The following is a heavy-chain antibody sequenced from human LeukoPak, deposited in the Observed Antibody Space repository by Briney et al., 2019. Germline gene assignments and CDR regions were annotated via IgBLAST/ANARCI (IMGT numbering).Heavy chain of an antibody. CDR2: INPNSGGT. V-gene: IGHV1-2*02. CDR1: GYTFTGYY. J-gene: IGHJ4*02. D-gene: IGHD3-22*01. Sequence: ASVKVSCKASGYTFTGYYMHWVRQAPGQGLEWMGWINPNSGGTNYAQKLQGRVTMTTDTSTSTAYMELRSLRSDDTAVYYCARPYDSSGHFDYWGQGTLVTVSS. CDR3: ARPYDSSGHFDY.